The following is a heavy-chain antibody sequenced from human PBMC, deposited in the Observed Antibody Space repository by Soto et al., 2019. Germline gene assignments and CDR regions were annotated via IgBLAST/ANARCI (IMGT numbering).Heavy chain of an antibody. CDR3: AKARFAANFDY. Sequence: PVGPVRLACGGSGGIFMDYGKRGVRQAPGKGLEWVSSINATGGSTDYADSVKGRFTISRDNAKNTMYLQMNGLRVEDTAVYYCAKARFAANFDYWGQGPQVTVSS. D-gene: IGHD5-18*01. CDR2: INATGGST. CDR1: GGIFMDYG. J-gene: IGHJ4*02. V-gene: IGHV3-23*01.